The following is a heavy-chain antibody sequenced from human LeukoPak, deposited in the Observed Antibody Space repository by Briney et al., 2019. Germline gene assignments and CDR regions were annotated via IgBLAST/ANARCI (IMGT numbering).Heavy chain of an antibody. D-gene: IGHD1-26*01. CDR3: ARVGAGNAFDI. CDR2: ISYDGSNK. CDR1: GFTFSSYA. J-gene: IGHJ3*02. Sequence: PGRSLRLSCAASGFTFSSYAMHWVRRAPGKGLEWVAVISYDGSNKYYADSVKGRFTISRDNSKNTLYLQMNSLRAEDTAVYYCARVGAGNAFDIWGQGTMVTVSS. V-gene: IGHV3-30*04.